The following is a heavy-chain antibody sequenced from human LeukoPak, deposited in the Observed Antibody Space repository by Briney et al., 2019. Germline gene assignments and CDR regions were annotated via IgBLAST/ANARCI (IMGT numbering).Heavy chain of an antibody. CDR1: GFTVSSNY. Sequence: PGGSLRLSCAASGFTVSSNYMSWVRQAPGKGLEWVSVIYSGGSTYYADSVKGRFTISRDNSKNTLYLQMNSLRAEDTAVYYCARDRGYYYDSRGYTLDYWGQGTLVTVSS. CDR3: ARDRGYYYDSRGYTLDY. CDR2: IYSGGST. V-gene: IGHV3-53*01. D-gene: IGHD3-22*01. J-gene: IGHJ4*02.